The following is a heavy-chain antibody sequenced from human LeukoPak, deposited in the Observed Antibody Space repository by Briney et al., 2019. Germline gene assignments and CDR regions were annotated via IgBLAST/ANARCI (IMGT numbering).Heavy chain of an antibody. CDR3: ARGSGSSWYSAPYYYYMDV. CDR1: GGSISSYY. J-gene: IGHJ6*03. CDR2: IYYSGST. V-gene: IGHV4-59*01. Sequence: KPSETLSLTCTVSGGSISSYYWSWIRQPPGKGLEWIGYIYYSGSTNYNPSLKSRVTISVDTSKNQFSLKLSSVTAADTAVYYCARGSGSSWYSAPYYYYMDVWGKGTTVTVSS. D-gene: IGHD6-13*01.